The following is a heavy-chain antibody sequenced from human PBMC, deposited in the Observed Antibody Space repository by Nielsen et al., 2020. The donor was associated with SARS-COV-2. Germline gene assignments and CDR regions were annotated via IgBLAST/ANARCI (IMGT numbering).Heavy chain of an antibody. Sequence: ASVKVSCKASGYTFTSYYMHWVRQAPGQGLEWMGIINPSGGSTSYAQKFQGRVTMTRDTSTSTVYMELSSLRSEDTAVYYCARERPRDCTNGVCYPRLPLGYFDYWGQGTLVTVSS. D-gene: IGHD2-8*01. J-gene: IGHJ4*02. CDR2: INPSGGST. CDR1: GYTFTSYY. V-gene: IGHV1-46*01. CDR3: ARERPRDCTNGVCYPRLPLGYFDY.